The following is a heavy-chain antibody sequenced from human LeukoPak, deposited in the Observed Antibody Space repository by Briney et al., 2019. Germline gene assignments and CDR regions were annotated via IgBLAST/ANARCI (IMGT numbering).Heavy chain of an antibody. CDR3: ARDTARNLYYYYMDV. V-gene: IGHV4-61*02. CDR1: GDSLTTGSYY. J-gene: IGHJ6*03. D-gene: IGHD1-14*01. Sequence: SETLSLTCTVSGDSLTTGSYYWSWIRQPAGKTLAWIGRIYTSGSTNYNPSLKSRVTTSVDTSKNQFSLKLSSVTAADTAVYYCARDTARNLYYYYMDVWGKGTTVTVSS. CDR2: IYTSGST.